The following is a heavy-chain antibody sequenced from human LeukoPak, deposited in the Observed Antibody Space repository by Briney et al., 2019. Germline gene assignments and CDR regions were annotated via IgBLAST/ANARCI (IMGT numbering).Heavy chain of an antibody. CDR1: GFTFSNYW. J-gene: IGHJ4*02. CDR2: IKEDGSAK. D-gene: IGHD6-6*01. V-gene: IGHV3-7*01. CDR3: ARDPTYSGSGSG. Sequence: GGSLRLSCEGSGFTFSNYWMTWVRQAPGKGLEWVANIKEDGSAKYYVDSVKGRFTISRDNAKNSLYLQMNSLRIEDTAVYYCARDPTYSGSGSGWGQGTLVTVSS.